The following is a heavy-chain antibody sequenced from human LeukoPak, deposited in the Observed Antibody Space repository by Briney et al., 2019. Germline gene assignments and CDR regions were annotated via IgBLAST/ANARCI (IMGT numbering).Heavy chain of an antibody. CDR3: AKALYGGNTV. J-gene: IGHJ4*02. Sequence: PGGSLRLSCAASGFTFSTYAMGWVRQAPGEGLRWVSSISGNGVTTYYADPVKGRFTISRDNSKNTLYLQMNSLGAEDTASYYCAKALYGGNTVWGQGTLVTVSS. D-gene: IGHD4-23*01. V-gene: IGHV3-23*01. CDR1: GFTFSTYA. CDR2: ISGNGVTT.